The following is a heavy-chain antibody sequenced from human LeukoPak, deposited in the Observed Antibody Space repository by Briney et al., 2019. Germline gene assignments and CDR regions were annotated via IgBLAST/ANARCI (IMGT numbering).Heavy chain of an antibody. CDR2: IDWKSHGI. V-gene: IGHV3-9*01. Sequence: GGSLRLSCAASGFTFDDYGLSWVRQAPGKGLEWVSGIDWKSHGIGYGDSVRGRFTVSRDNAQNSLYLQMDSLRAEDTALYYCVRDNRDESGWSPGAYWGHGTLVTVSS. J-gene: IGHJ4*01. CDR1: GFTFDDYG. D-gene: IGHD6-19*01. CDR3: VRDNRDESGWSPGAY.